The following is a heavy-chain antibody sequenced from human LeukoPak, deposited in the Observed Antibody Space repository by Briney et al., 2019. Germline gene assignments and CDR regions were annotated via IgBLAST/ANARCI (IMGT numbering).Heavy chain of an antibody. Sequence: GGSLRLSCAASGFTFSSYAMHWVRQAPGKGLEYVSAISSNGGSTYYANSVKGRFTISRDNSKNTLYLQMGSLRAEDMAVYYCARGQQLAHFDYWGQGTLVTVSS. CDR2: ISSNGGST. CDR1: GFTFSSYA. J-gene: IGHJ4*02. V-gene: IGHV3-64*01. CDR3: ARGQQLAHFDY. D-gene: IGHD6-13*01.